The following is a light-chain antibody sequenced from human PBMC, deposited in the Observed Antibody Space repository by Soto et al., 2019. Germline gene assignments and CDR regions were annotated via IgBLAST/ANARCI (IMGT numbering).Light chain of an antibody. V-gene: IGKV3-11*01. CDR1: KNVSSN. CDR3: QQRCNCPRT. J-gene: IGKJ4*01. CDR2: GAS. Sequence: TVLTQCPGTRSLSPCERAPLSCSASKNVSSNLLVWCQQHPCQAPRRRSYGASNWATGIPARFSGSGSRTAFSLTISSIEPEECAVYYCQQRCNCPRTFGGGTKVDIK.